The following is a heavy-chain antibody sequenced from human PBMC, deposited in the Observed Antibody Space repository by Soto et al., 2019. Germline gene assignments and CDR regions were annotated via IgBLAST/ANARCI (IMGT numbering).Heavy chain of an antibody. CDR2: ISAYNGNT. V-gene: IGHV1-18*01. D-gene: IGHD6-13*01. Sequence: ASVKVSCKASGYTFTSYGISWVRQAPGQGLEWMGWISAYNGNTNYAQKLQGRVTMTTDTSTSTAYMELRSLRSDDTAVYYCARLIAAAGPENWFDPWGQGTLVTVSS. J-gene: IGHJ5*02. CDR3: ARLIAAAGPENWFDP. CDR1: GYTFTSYG.